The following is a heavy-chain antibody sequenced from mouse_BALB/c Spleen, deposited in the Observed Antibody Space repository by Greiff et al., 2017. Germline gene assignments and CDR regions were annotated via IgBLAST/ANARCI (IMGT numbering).Heavy chain of an antibody. V-gene: IGHV1S56*01. CDR3: ARSGSFTTATGTWFAY. CDR2: IYPGNVNT. Sequence: VKLMESGPELVKPGASVRISCKASGYTFTSYYIHWVKQRPGQGLEWIGWIYPGNVNTKYNEKFKGKATLTADKSSSTAYMQLSSLTSEDSAVYFCARSGSFTTATGTWFAYWGQGTLVTVSA. D-gene: IGHD1-2*01. J-gene: IGHJ3*01. CDR1: GYTFTSYY.